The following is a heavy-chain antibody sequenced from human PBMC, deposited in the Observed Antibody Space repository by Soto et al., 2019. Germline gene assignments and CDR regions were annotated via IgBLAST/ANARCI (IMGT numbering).Heavy chain of an antibody. CDR1: GGSFSGSFRGYY. J-gene: IGHJ6*02. V-gene: IGHV4-34*01. Sequence: QVQLQQWGAGLLKPSETLSLTCSVYGGSFSGSFRGYYWSWIRQPPGKGLELIGEISDSGATNYNPSLKSRVALSVDTSKNPFSLNLTSVTAADTAVYYCARRRPFGFKWWGMDVWGQGTTVTVSS. CDR3: ARRRPFGFKWWGMDV. CDR2: ISDSGAT. D-gene: IGHD2-15*01.